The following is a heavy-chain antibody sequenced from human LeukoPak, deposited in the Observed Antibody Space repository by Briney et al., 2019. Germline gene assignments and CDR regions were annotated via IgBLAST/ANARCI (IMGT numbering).Heavy chain of an antibody. D-gene: IGHD6-13*01. CDR3: ARGRGIAAAALNFDY. CDR2: ISAYNGNT. J-gene: IGHJ4*02. Sequence: ASVKVSCKASGYTFTSYGISWVRQAPGQGLEWMGWISAYNGNTNYAQKLQGRVTMTTDTSTSTAYMELRSLRSDDTAVYYRARGRGIAAAALNFDYWGQGTLVTVSS. CDR1: GYTFTSYG. V-gene: IGHV1-18*04.